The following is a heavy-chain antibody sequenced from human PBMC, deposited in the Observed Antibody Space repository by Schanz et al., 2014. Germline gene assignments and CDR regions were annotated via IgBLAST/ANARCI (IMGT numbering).Heavy chain of an antibody. J-gene: IGHJ4*02. CDR2: INPSGGST. Sequence: VQLEQSGAEVKKPGASVKVSCKASGYTFTSDSMHWVRQAPGQGLEWMGMINPSGGSTTYAQKFQGRVTMTRDTSTSTVYMELSSLRSEDTAVHYCARGRGFYDYWGQGTLVTVSS. D-gene: IGHD3-10*01. CDR1: GYTFTSDS. CDR3: ARGRGFYDY. V-gene: IGHV1-46*01.